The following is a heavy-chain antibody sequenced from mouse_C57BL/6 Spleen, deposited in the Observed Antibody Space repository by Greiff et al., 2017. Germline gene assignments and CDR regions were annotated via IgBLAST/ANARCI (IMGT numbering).Heavy chain of an antibody. Sequence: EVQLQQSGPGLVKPSQSLSLTCSVTGYSITSGYYWNWIRQFPGNKLEWMGYISYDGSNNYNPSLKNRISITRDTSKNQFFLKLNSVTTEDTATDYCARDPYGAYWGQGTLVTVSA. D-gene: IGHD1-1*01. V-gene: IGHV3-6*01. CDR3: ARDPYGAY. CDR2: ISYDGSN. J-gene: IGHJ3*01. CDR1: GYSITSGYY.